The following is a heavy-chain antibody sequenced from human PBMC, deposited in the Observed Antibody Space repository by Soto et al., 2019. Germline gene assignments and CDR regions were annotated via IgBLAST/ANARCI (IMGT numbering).Heavy chain of an antibody. D-gene: IGHD2-15*01. CDR2: IYYSGST. CDR1: GGSISSGGYY. V-gene: IGHV4-31*03. CDR3: ASLYCSGGSCYDY. J-gene: IGHJ4*02. Sequence: PSETLSLTCTVSGGSISSGGYYWSWIRQHPGKGLEWIGYIYYSGSTYYNPSLKSRVTISVDTSKNQFSLKLSSVTAADTAVYYCASLYCSGGSCYDYWGQGTLVTVSS.